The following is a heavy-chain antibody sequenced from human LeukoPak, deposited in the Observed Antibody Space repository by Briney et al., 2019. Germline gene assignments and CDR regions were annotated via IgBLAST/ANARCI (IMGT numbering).Heavy chain of an antibody. V-gene: IGHV3-23*01. CDR1: GFTFSSYA. CDR2: ISGSGGST. J-gene: IGHJ4*02. CDR3: ARDRYSSGWYDY. Sequence: PGGSLRLSCAASGFTFSSYAMSWVRQAPGKGLGWVSAISGSGGSTYYADSVKGRFTISRDNSKNTLYLQMNSLRAEDTAVYYCARDRYSSGWYDYWGQGTVVIVSS. D-gene: IGHD6-19*01.